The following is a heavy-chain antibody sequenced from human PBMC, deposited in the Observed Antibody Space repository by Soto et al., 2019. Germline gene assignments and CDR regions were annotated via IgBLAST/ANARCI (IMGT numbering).Heavy chain of an antibody. D-gene: IGHD3-10*01. V-gene: IGHV1-2*04. Sequence: ASVKVSCKAFGYTFTGYYMHWVRQAPGQGLEWMGWINPNSGGANYAQKFQGWVTMTRDTSISTAYMELSRLRSDDTAVYYCARASLGIYGSGSYYRNWGQGTLVTVSS. CDR1: GYTFTGYY. CDR2: INPNSGGA. J-gene: IGHJ4*02. CDR3: ARASLGIYGSGSYYRN.